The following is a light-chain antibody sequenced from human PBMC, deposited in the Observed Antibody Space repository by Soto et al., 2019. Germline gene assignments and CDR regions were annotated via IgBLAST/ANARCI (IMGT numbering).Light chain of an antibody. CDR3: QKYNSAPWT. V-gene: IGKV1-27*01. Sequence: DIQMTHSPSSLCASVGDRVTITCRASQGNNNYLVWYQQKPGKVPKVMIYAASTLQSGVPARFSGSGSGTDFTLTISSLQPEDVATYYCQKYNSAPWTLGQGTKVDIK. CDR1: QGNNNY. J-gene: IGKJ1*01. CDR2: AAS.